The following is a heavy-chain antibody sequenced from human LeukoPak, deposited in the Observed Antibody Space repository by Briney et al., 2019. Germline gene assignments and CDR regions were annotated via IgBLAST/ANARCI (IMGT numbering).Heavy chain of an antibody. V-gene: IGHV3-23*01. CDR2: ISGSGGST. CDR1: GFTFSSYA. Sequence: PGGSLRLSCAASGFTFSSYAMSWVRQAPGKGLEWVSAISGSGGSTYYADSVKGRFTISRDNSKNTLYLQMNSLRAEDTAVYYCAKKRPPYDFWSGYSDYRGQGTLVTVSS. CDR3: AKKRPPYDFWSGYSDY. D-gene: IGHD3-3*01. J-gene: IGHJ4*02.